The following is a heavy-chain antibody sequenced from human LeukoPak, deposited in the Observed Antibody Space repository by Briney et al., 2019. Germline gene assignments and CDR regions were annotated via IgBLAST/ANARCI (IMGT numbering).Heavy chain of an antibody. V-gene: IGHV3-23*05. CDR3: ANEIRPNDY. D-gene: IGHD3-16*01. CDR1: GGSLTGYF. J-gene: IGHJ4*02. CDR2: IDISGGAT. Sequence: ETLSLTCAVSGGSLTGYFWTWIRQAPGKGLEWVSSIDISGGATWYADSVRGRFTISRDNSKNTLYLQMTSLRVKDTALYYCANEIRPNDYWGQGTLVSVSS.